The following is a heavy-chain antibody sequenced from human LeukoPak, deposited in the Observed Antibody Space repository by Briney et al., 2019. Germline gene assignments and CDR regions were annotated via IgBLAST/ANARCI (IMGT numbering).Heavy chain of an antibody. CDR3: AKGGEQVSHFDY. V-gene: IGHV3-23*01. D-gene: IGHD3-16*01. Sequence: GGSLRLSCAASGFTFSTYAMSWVRQAPGKGLEWVSAISSSGRYTYYADSVKGRFTISRDNSKNTLYLQMNSLRAEDTAVYYCAKGGEQVSHFDYWGQGTLVTVSS. J-gene: IGHJ4*02. CDR1: GFTFSTYA. CDR2: ISSSGRYT.